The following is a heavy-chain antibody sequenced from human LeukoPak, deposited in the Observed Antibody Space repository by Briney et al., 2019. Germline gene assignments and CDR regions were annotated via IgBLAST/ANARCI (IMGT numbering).Heavy chain of an antibody. V-gene: IGHV1-2*02. CDR1: GYTFTGYY. CDR3: ARGRYSSGWFGY. D-gene: IGHD6-19*01. J-gene: IGHJ4*02. CDR2: INPNSGGT. Sequence: ASVKVSCKASGYTFTGYYMHWVRQAPGQGLEWMGWINPNSGGTNYAQKFQGRVTMIRDTSISTAYMELSRLRSDDTAVYYCARGRYSSGWFGYWGQGTLVTVSS.